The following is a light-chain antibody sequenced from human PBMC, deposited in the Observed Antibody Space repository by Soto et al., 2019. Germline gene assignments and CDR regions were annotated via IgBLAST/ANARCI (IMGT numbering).Light chain of an antibody. CDR2: KAS. CDR3: QQYNSDSRT. Sequence: DIQMTQSPSTLSASVGDRVTITCRASQSISSWLAWYQQKPGKAPKLLIYKASILESGVPSRFSGSGSGTECTLTISSLQPYDFATYYCQQYNSDSRTFGQGTKLEIK. CDR1: QSISSW. V-gene: IGKV1-5*03. J-gene: IGKJ2*01.